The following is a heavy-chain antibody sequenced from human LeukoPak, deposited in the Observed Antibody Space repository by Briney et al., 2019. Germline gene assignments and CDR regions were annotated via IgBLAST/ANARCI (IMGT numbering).Heavy chain of an antibody. CDR2: ISYDGSNK. J-gene: IGHJ4*02. V-gene: IGHV3-30*04. CDR3: ARGTLYCSSTSCYGIRFAY. CDR1: GFTFGSYA. D-gene: IGHD2-2*01. Sequence: PGRSLRLSCAASGFTFGSYAMHWVRQAPGKGLEWVAVISYDGSNKYYADSVKGRFTISRDNSKNTLYLQMNSLRAEDTAVYYCARGTLYCSSTSCYGIRFAYWGQGTLVTVSS.